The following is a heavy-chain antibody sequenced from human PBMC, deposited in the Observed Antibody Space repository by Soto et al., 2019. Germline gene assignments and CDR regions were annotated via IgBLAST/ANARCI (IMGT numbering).Heavy chain of an antibody. CDR1: GYSFTSYL. V-gene: IGHV5-10-1*01. Sequence: PGDSLKISCQGSGYSFTSYLLSWVRQMPGKGLEWIGRIDPSDSYTNYSPSFQGHVTISADKSISTAYLQWSSLKASDTAMYYCARHVGRLYDSSGKTYYYYGLDVWGQGTTVNVSS. D-gene: IGHD3-22*01. CDR2: IDPSDSYT. J-gene: IGHJ6*02. CDR3: ARHVGRLYDSSGKTYYYYGLDV.